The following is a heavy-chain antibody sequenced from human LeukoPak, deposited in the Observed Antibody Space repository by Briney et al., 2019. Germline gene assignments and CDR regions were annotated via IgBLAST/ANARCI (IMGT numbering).Heavy chain of an antibody. Sequence: GRSLRLSCAASGFTFDDYALHWVRQAPGKGLEWVSGISWNSGSVDYADSVKGRFTVSRDNAKNSLYLQMNSLRAEDTALYYCAKADSSSWYPYNWFDPWGQGTLVTVSS. CDR2: ISWNSGSV. CDR1: GFTFDDYA. D-gene: IGHD6-13*01. J-gene: IGHJ5*02. V-gene: IGHV3-9*01. CDR3: AKADSSSWYPYNWFDP.